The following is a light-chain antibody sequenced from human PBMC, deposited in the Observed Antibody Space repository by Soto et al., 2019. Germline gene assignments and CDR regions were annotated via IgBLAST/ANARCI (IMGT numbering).Light chain of an antibody. J-gene: IGLJ1*01. CDR1: STDVGGYNY. CDR2: EVS. CDR3: SSYISSSTYV. V-gene: IGLV2-14*01. Sequence: QSALTQPASVSGSPGQSITISCTGSSTDVGGYNYVSWYQQHPGKAPKVMIYEVSNRPSGVSNRFSGSKSGNTASLTISGLQAEDEADYYCSSYISSSTYVFGTGTKVTVL.